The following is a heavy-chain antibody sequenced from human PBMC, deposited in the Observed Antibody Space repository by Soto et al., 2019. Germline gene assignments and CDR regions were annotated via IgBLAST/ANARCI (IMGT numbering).Heavy chain of an antibody. D-gene: IGHD3-22*01. J-gene: IGHJ6*02. CDR1: GFTFSNAW. Sequence: GGSLRLSCAASGFTFSNAWMSWVRQAPGKGLEWVGRIKSKTDGGTTDYAAPVKGRFTISRDDSKNTLYLQMNSLKTEDTAVYYCTTDDRAAYSSGYYPLHYYYGMDVWGQGTTVTVSS. V-gene: IGHV3-15*01. CDR2: IKSKTDGGTT. CDR3: TTDDRAAYSSGYYPLHYYYGMDV.